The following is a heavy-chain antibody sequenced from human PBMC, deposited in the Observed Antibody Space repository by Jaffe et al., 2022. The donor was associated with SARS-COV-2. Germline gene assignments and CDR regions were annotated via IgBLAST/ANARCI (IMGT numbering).Heavy chain of an antibody. J-gene: IGHJ2*01. D-gene: IGHD6-19*01. CDR2: ISWNSGSI. CDR1: GFTFDDYA. CDR3: AKDSSGWSYWYFDL. V-gene: IGHV3-9*01. Sequence: EVQLVESGGGLVQPGRSLRLSCAASGFTFDDYAMHWVRQAPGKGLEWVSGISWNSGSIGYADSVKGRFTISRDNAKNSLYLQMNSLRAEDTALYYCAKDSSGWSYWYFDLWGRGTLVTVSS.